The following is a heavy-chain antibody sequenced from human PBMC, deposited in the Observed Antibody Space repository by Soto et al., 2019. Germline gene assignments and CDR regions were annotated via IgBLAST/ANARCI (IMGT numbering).Heavy chain of an antibody. D-gene: IGHD4-17*01. J-gene: IGHJ4*02. Sequence: QVQLVQSGAEVKKPGASVKVSCKSSGYTFTSYYMHWVRQAPGQGLEWMGIINPSCGSTSYAQKFQGRVTMTRDTSKSTVYMELSSLRSEDTDVYYCARDFYGDYGGYWGQGTLVTVSS. CDR3: ARDFYGDYGGY. V-gene: IGHV1-46*01. CDR1: GYTFTSYY. CDR2: INPSCGST.